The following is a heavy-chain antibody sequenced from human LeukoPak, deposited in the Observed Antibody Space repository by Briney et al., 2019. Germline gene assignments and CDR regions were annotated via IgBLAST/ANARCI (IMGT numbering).Heavy chain of an antibody. V-gene: IGHV3-30*18. CDR2: ISYDGSNK. J-gene: IGHJ5*02. CDR1: GFTFSTYG. Sequence: GGSLRLSCAASGFTFSTYGMRWVRQAPGKGLEFVALISYDGSNKYYADSVKGRFTISRDNSKNTLYLQMNSLRAEDTAVYYCAKEYCSGGSCYLGHNWFDPWGQGTLVTVSS. CDR3: AKEYCSGGSCYLGHNWFDP. D-gene: IGHD2-15*01.